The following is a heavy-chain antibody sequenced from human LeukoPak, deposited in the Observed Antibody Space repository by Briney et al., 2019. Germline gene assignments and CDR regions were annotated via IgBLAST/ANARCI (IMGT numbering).Heavy chain of an antibody. V-gene: IGHV3-23*01. CDR3: AKDLHRDIVVAVAANYFDY. CDR1: GFTFSSYA. CDR2: ISGSGGST. J-gene: IGHJ4*02. Sequence: GGSLRLSCAASGFTFSSYAMSWVRQAPGKGLEWVSAISGSGGSTYYADSVKGRFTISRDNSKNTLYLQMNSLRAEDTAVYYCAKDLHRDIVVAVAANYFDYWGQGTLVTVSS. D-gene: IGHD2-15*01.